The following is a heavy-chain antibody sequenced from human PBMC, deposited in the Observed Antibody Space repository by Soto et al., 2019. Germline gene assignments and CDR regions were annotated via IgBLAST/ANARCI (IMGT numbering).Heavy chain of an antibody. CDR3: ARSRDCSGGSCYFDY. CDR1: GYTFTSYG. J-gene: IGHJ4*02. Sequence: GASVKVSCKASGYTFTSYGISWVRQAPGQGLEWMGWISAYNGNTNYAQKLQGRVTMTTDTSTSTAYMELRSLRSDDTAVYYCARSRDCSGGSCYFDYWGQGTLVTVSS. V-gene: IGHV1-18*01. CDR2: ISAYNGNT. D-gene: IGHD2-15*01.